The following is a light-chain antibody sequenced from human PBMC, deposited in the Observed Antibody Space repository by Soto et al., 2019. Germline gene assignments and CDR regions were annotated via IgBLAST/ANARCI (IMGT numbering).Light chain of an antibody. CDR1: QSISSW. J-gene: IGKJ1*01. CDR2: KAS. V-gene: IGKV1-5*03. CDR3: QQYSSYPWT. Sequence: DVQMTQSPSTLSASVGDRVTINCRASQSISSWLAWYQQIPGKAPKLLVYKASNLESGIPSRFSGSGSGTEFSLSISSLQPDDFATYYCQQYSSYPWTFGQGTRVDIK.